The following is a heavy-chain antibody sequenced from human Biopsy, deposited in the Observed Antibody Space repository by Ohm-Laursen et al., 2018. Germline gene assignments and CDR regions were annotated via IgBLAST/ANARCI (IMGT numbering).Heavy chain of an antibody. J-gene: IGHJ5*02. CDR2: IFNSANT. V-gene: IGHV4-31*01. CDR3: ARGYYFDSNDYFWFDP. D-gene: IGHD3-22*01. CDR1: GGSISSGGSY. Sequence: TLSLTCTVSGGSISSGGSYWSWIRQRPGKGLEWIGYIFNSANTYYNPSLKNLITISGDTSKNQFSLKLNSVTAADTAMYYCARGYYFDSNDYFWFDPWGQGTLVTVSS.